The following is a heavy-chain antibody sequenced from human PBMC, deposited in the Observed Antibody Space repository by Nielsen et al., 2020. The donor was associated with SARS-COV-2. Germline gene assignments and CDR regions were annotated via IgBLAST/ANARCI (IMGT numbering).Heavy chain of an antibody. CDR3: ARAPGSGWPNFDY. CDR1: GFTFSSYA. D-gene: IGHD6-19*01. CDR2: ISGSGGST. V-gene: IGHV3-23*01. Sequence: GGSLRLSCAASGFTFSSYAMSWVRQAPGKGLEWVSAISGSGGSTYYADSVKGRFTISRDNAKNSLYLQMNSLRAEDTAVYYCARAPGSGWPNFDYWGQGTLVTVSS. J-gene: IGHJ4*02.